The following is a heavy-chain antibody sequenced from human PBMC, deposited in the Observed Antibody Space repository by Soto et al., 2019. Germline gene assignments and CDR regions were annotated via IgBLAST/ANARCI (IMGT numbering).Heavy chain of an antibody. V-gene: IGHV1-8*01. D-gene: IGHD2-15*01. J-gene: IGHJ5*02. CDR1: GFTFASND. CDR2: MNANVDAT. Sequence: QVQLVQSGAEVKTPGASVKVSCKASGFTFASNDINWVRQAPGQGLQWMGWMNANVDATDSPQEFKGRVSMTWNASISTAYLELHNLKSDDTAVYYCAREVVVGGSLWLDPWGQGSLVTVSS. CDR3: AREVVVGGSLWLDP.